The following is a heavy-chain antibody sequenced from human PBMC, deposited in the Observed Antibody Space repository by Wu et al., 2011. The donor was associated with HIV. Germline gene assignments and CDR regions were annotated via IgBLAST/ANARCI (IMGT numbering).Heavy chain of an antibody. J-gene: IGHJ4*02. D-gene: IGHD1-26*01. CDR3: AASFSGSYPY. Sequence: QVQLVQSGAELKKSGSSVKVSCKASASTFSSFAIRWVRQAPGQGLEWMGGIIPGFGTANYAQKFQGRLMITTDESTSTAYMELTSLTSADTAVYYCAASFSGSYPYWGQGTLVTVSS. CDR1: ASTFSSFA. V-gene: IGHV1-69*05. CDR2: IIPGFGTA.